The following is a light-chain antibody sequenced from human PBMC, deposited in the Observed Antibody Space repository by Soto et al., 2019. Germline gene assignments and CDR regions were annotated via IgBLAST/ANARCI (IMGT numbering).Light chain of an antibody. CDR3: QVWDSSSDHVV. CDR1: NIGGKS. CDR2: DVS. V-gene: IGLV3-21*02. J-gene: IGLJ3*02. Sequence: SYELTQPPSVSVAPGQTARITCGGNNIGGKSVHWYQQKPGQAPVLVVNDVSDRPPGIPERFSGSKSGNTATLTISRVEAGDEADYYCQVWDSSSDHVVFGGGTKVTVL.